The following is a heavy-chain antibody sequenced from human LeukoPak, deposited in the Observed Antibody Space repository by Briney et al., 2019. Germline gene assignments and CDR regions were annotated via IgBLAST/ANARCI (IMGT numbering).Heavy chain of an antibody. CDR2: IKQDGSEK. J-gene: IGHJ6*03. Sequence: GGSLRLSCAASGFTFSSYWMSWVRQAPGKGLEWVANIKQDGSEKYYVDSVKGRFTISRDNAKNSLYLQMNSLRAEGTAVYYCARDPYTVTSYYYYMDVWGKGTTVTVSS. D-gene: IGHD4-17*01. V-gene: IGHV3-7*01. CDR3: ARDPYTVTSYYYYMDV. CDR1: GFTFSSYW.